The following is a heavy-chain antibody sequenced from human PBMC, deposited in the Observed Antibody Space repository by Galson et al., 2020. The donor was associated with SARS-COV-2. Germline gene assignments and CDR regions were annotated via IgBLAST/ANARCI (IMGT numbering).Heavy chain of an antibody. D-gene: IGHD3-10*01. CDR1: GFSLSTPGVG. J-gene: IGHJ1*01. CDR3: ARRDDPSGTYLFFQD. Sequence: SGPTLVTPTQTLTLTCAFSGFSLSTPGVGVGWIRQPPGKALEWLAFLYWDDDKRYTPSLKTRLTISKDTSANQEVLTMTNMDPMDTATYYCARRDDPSGTYLFFQDWGQGTLVTVSS. V-gene: IGHV2-5*02. CDR2: LYWDDDK.